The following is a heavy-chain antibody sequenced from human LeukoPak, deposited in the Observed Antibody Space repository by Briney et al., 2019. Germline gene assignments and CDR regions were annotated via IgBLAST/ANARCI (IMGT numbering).Heavy chain of an antibody. CDR2: VDPEDGET. CDR3: ARGRDWLRWFDP. D-gene: IGHD3/OR15-3a*01. Sequence: ASVKISCKVSGYTFTDYYMHWVQQAPGKGLEWMGLVDPEDGETIYAEKFQGRVTITADTSTDTAYMELSSLRSDDTAVYYCARGRDWLRWFDPWGQGTLVTVSS. V-gene: IGHV1-69-2*01. CDR1: GYTFTDYY. J-gene: IGHJ5*02.